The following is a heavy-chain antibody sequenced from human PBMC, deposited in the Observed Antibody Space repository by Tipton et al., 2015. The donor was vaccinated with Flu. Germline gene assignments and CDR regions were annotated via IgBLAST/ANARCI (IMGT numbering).Heavy chain of an antibody. J-gene: IGHJ5*02. CDR1: GGSITSSTDY. CDR3: ARRAYSNYVSDPKSCFDP. CDR2: IYISGRT. V-gene: IGHV4-61*02. Sequence: LRLSCTVSGGSITSSTDYWSWIRQPAGKGLEWIGRIYISGRTSYNPSLKSRVTMSVDTSKNQFSLKLTSVTAADTAVYYCARRAYSNYVSDPKSCFDPWGQGILVTVSS. D-gene: IGHD4-11*01.